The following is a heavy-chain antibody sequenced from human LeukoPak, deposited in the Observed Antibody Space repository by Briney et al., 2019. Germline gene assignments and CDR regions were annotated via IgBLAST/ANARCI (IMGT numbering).Heavy chain of an antibody. CDR1: GFTFSSYG. Sequence: PGGSLRLSCAASGFTFSSYGMHWVRQAPGKGLEWVAVIWYDGSNKYYADSVKGRFTISRDNSKNTLCLQMNSLRAEDTAVYYCARTYSSSWRDAFDIWGQGTMVTVSS. CDR2: IWYDGSNK. D-gene: IGHD6-13*01. V-gene: IGHV3-33*01. J-gene: IGHJ3*02. CDR3: ARTYSSSWRDAFDI.